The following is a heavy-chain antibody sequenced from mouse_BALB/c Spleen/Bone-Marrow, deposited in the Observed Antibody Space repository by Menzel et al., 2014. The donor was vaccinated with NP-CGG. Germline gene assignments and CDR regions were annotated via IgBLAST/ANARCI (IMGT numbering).Heavy chain of an antibody. D-gene: IGHD4-1*01. Sequence: EVQRVESGAELVKPGASVKLSCTASGFNIKDTYMHWVKQRPEQGLEWIGRIDPANGNTTYDPKFQGKATITADTSSNTAYLQLSSLTSEDTAVYYCARWEYYAMDYWGQGTSVTVSS. CDR2: IDPANGNT. CDR1: GFNIKDTY. CDR3: ARWEYYAMDY. V-gene: IGHV14-3*02. J-gene: IGHJ4*01.